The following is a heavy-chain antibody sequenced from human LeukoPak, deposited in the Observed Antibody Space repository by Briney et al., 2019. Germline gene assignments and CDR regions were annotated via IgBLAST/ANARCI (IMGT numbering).Heavy chain of an antibody. CDR1: GFTFSSYW. D-gene: IGHD4-11*01. Sequence: GGSLRLSCAASGFTFSSYWMNWVRRAPGKGLEWVANINQDGSEKYYVDSVNGRFTISRDNAKNSLYLQMNSLRAEAMAVYYCARYSNWAFDYWGQGTLVTVSS. V-gene: IGHV3-7*04. CDR2: INQDGSEK. CDR3: ARYSNWAFDY. J-gene: IGHJ4*02.